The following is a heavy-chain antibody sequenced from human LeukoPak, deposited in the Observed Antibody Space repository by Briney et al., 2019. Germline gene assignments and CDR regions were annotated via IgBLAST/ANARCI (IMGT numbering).Heavy chain of an antibody. CDR2: IYPNSGGT. CDR1: GYTFTGYY. CDR3: ARDGMVRGVNPFDY. J-gene: IGHJ4*02. Sequence: ASVKVSCKASGYTFTGYYIHWVRQAPGQGLEWMGWIYPNSGGTKYAQKFQGRVTMTRDTSISTAYMELSSLASDDTAVYYCARDGMVRGVNPFDYWGQGTLVTVSS. V-gene: IGHV1-2*02. D-gene: IGHD3-10*01.